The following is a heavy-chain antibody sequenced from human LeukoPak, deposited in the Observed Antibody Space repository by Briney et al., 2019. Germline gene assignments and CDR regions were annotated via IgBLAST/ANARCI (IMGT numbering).Heavy chain of an antibody. CDR1: GFTFSSYA. Sequence: GSQRLSCAASGFTFSSYAMSWIRQPPGKGLEWIGEINHSGSTNYNSSLKSRVTISVDTSKNQFSLKLSSVTAADTAVYYCARGRGYFDYWGQGTLVTVSS. J-gene: IGHJ4*02. CDR2: INHSGST. CDR3: ARGRGYFDY. V-gene: IGHV4-34*01. D-gene: IGHD3-10*01.